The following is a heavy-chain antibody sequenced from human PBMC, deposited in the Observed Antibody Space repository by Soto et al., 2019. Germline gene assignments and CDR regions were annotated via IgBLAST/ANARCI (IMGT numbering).Heavy chain of an antibody. Sequence: GGSLRLSCAASGFTFSSYGMHWVRQAPGKGLEWVAVIWYDGSNKYYADSVKGRFTISRDNSKNTLYLQMNSLRAEDTAVYYCAGDLVGGNSGGGFDIWGQGTMVTVSS. CDR2: IWYDGSNK. CDR1: GFTFSSYG. V-gene: IGHV3-33*08. J-gene: IGHJ3*02. D-gene: IGHD2-21*02. CDR3: AGDLVGGNSGGGFDI.